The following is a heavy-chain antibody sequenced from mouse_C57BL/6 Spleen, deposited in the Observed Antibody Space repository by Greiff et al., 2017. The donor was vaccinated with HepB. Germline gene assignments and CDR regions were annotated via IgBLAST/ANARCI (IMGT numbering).Heavy chain of an antibody. CDR1: GYAFSSYW. Sequence: VKLQESGAELVKPGASVKISCKASGYAFSSYWMNWVKQRPGKGLEWIGQIYPGDGDTNYNGKFKGKATLTADKSSSTAYMQLSSLTSEDSAVYFCARGGSNYVLFAYWGQGTLVTVSA. D-gene: IGHD2-5*01. CDR2: IYPGDGDT. V-gene: IGHV1-80*01. J-gene: IGHJ3*01. CDR3: ARGGSNYVLFAY.